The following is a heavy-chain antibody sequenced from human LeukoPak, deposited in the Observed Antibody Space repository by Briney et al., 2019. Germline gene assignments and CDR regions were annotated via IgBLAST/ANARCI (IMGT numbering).Heavy chain of an antibody. D-gene: IGHD2/OR15-2a*01. V-gene: IGHV4-59*08. CDR1: GGSISSYY. Sequence: SETLSRTCTVSGGSISSYYWSWIRQPPGKGLEWIAYISDIGSINYNPSLKSRVTISLDTSKNQFSLKLSSVTAADTAVYYCAGHHPRNTVDFWGQGTLVTVSS. CDR3: AGHHPRNTVDF. J-gene: IGHJ4*02. CDR2: ISDIGSI.